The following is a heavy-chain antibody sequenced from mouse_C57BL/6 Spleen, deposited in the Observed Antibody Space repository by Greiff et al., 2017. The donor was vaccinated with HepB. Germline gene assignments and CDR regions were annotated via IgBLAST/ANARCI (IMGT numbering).Heavy chain of an antibody. J-gene: IGHJ4*01. CDR2: IDPSDSYT. CDR3: ARGPGDYAMDY. V-gene: IGHV1-69*01. Sequence: QVQLKQPGAELVMPGASVKLSCKASGYTFTSYWMHWVKQRPGQGLEWIGEIDPSDSYTNYNQKFKGKSTLTVDKSSSTAYMQLSSLTSEDSAVYYCARGPGDYAMDYWGQGTSVTVSS. CDR1: GYTFTSYW.